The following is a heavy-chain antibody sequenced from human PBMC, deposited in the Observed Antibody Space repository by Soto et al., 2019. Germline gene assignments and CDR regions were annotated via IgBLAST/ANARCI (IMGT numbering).Heavy chain of an antibody. CDR3: AREAASGTYLVY. CDR2: IRGSGTI. V-gene: IGHV3-48*02. CDR1: GFTFSTYS. Sequence: EEQLVESGGGLVQPGGSLRLSCAASGFTFSTYSMNWVRQAPGKGLEWVAYIRGSGTIYYADSVKGRFTVSRDNAKNSLHLQMNSLRDEDTAVHYCAREAASGTYLVYWGQGALVTVSS. J-gene: IGHJ4*02. D-gene: IGHD3-10*01.